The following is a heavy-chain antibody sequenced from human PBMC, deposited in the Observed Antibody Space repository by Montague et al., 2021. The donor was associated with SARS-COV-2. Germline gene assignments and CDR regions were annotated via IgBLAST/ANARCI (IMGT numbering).Heavy chain of an antibody. D-gene: IGHD3-10*01. CDR2: IIPILGIA. Sequence: SVMVSCKASGGTFSSYAISWVRQAPGQGLEWMGRIIPILGIANYAQKFQGRVTITADKSTSTAYMELSSLRSEDTAVYYCASTITMVRGVIVPSALDYWGQGTLVTVSS. CDR1: GGTFSSYA. V-gene: IGHV1-69*04. J-gene: IGHJ4*02. CDR3: ASTITMVRGVIVPSALDY.